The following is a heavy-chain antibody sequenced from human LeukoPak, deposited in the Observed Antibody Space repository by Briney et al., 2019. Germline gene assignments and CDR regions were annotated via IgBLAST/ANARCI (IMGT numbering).Heavy chain of an antibody. CDR1: GFTFSSYA. D-gene: IGHD3-22*01. V-gene: IGHV3-23*01. CDR3: ATEGSVNYYYDISGYYNY. CDR2: ISGSGGST. J-gene: IGHJ4*02. Sequence: GGSLRLSCAASGFTFSSYAMSWVRQAPGKGLEWVSAISGSGGSTYYADSVKGRFTISRDNSKRTLFLQMNSLRVEDTAVYYCATEGSVNYYYDISGYYNYWGQGTLVTVSS.